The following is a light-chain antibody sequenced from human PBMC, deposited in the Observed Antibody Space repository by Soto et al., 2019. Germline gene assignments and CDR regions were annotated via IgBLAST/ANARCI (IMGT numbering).Light chain of an antibody. CDR3: QQANTFPFT. J-gene: IGKJ3*01. V-gene: IGKV1-12*02. CDR1: QHISSW. Sequence: DIQMTQSPSSVSASVGDRVTFTCRASQHISSWLAWYQQKPGKAPKLLIAAASILQSGVPSRFSGSGYGTHFTLPISSLQPEDFATYFCQQANTFPFTFGPGTRLEIK. CDR2: AAS.